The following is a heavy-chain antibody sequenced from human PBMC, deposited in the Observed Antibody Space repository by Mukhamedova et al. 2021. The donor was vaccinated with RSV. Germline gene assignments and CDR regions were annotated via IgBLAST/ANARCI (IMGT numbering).Heavy chain of an antibody. V-gene: IGHV4-59*01. J-gene: IGHJ4*02. CDR3: ARMYGSSWIDS. D-gene: IGHD6-13*01. CDR2: T. Sequence: TNYNPSLKSRLTISVDTSKNQFSLKLSSVTAADTAVYYCARMYGSSWIDSWGQGTLVTVSS.